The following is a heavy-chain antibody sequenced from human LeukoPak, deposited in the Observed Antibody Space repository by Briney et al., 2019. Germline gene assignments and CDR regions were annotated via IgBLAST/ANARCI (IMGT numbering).Heavy chain of an antibody. CDR3: ARKKTPAMVFYFDY. V-gene: IGHV1-46*01. CDR1: RYTFTSYY. Sequence: GASVKVSCKGSRYTFTSYYMHWVRQAPGQGLEWMGIINPSGGSTSYAQKFQGRITMTRDMSTSTVYMELSSLRSEDTAVYYCARKKTPAMVFYFDYWGQGTLVTVSS. J-gene: IGHJ4*02. D-gene: IGHD5-18*01. CDR2: INPSGGST.